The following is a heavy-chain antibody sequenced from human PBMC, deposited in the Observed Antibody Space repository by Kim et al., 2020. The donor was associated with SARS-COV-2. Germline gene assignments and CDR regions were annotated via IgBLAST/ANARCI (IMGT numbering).Heavy chain of an antibody. CDR3: ARHTGFRSSSVLNAFDI. Sequence: SETLSLTCTVSGGSISSSSYYWGWIRQPPGKGLEWIGSIYYSGTTYYNPSLKSRVTISVHTSKNQFTLKLNSVTAADTAVYYCARHTGFRSSSVLNAFDIWGQGTMVTVSS. CDR1: GGSISSSSYY. J-gene: IGHJ3*02. V-gene: IGHV4-39*01. D-gene: IGHD6-6*01. CDR2: IYYSGTT.